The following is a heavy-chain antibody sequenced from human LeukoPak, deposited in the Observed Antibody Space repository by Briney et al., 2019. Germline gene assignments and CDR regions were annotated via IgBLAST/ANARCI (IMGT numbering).Heavy chain of an antibody. CDR2: IGGSGDTI. J-gene: IGHJ5*02. Sequence: GGSLRLSCAASGFTFSIFEMNWVRQAPGKGLEWVSYIGGSGDTIYYADSVKGRFTISRDNAKNSLYLQMNSPRAEDTAVYYCARTCDPGGRGTLVTVSS. V-gene: IGHV3-48*03. CDR1: GFTFSIFE. CDR3: ARTCDP.